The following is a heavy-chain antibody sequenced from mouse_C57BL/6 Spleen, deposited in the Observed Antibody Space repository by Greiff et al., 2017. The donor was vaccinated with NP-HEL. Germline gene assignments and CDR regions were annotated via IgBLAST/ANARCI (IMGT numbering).Heavy chain of an antibody. D-gene: IGHD1-1*01. V-gene: IGHV1-50*01. CDR3: ARKDYGSSHYFDY. J-gene: IGHJ2*01. Sequence: VQLQQSGAELVKPGASVKLSCKASGYTFTSYWMQWVKQRPGQGLEWIGEIDPSDSYTNYNQKFKGKATLTVDTSSSTAYMQLSSLTSEDSAVYYCARKDYGSSHYFDYWGQGTTLTVSS. CDR1: GYTFTSYW. CDR2: IDPSDSYT.